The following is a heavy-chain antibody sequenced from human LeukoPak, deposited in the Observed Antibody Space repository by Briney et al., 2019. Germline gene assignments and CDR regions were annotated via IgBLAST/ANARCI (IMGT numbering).Heavy chain of an antibody. CDR2: ISSSGSTI. CDR1: GFTFSDYY. Sequence: GGSLRLSCAASGFTFSDYYMSWIRQAPGKGLEWVSYISSSGSTIYYADSVKGRFTISRDNAKNSLYLQMNSPRAEDTAVYYCARDPGPALLPHYGMDVWGQGTTVTVSS. D-gene: IGHD2-15*01. CDR3: ARDPGPALLPHYGMDV. J-gene: IGHJ6*02. V-gene: IGHV3-11*04.